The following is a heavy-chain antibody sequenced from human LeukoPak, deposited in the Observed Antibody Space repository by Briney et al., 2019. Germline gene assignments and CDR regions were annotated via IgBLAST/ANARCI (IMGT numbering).Heavy chain of an antibody. Sequence: GGSLRLSCAASGFTFDDYAMHWVRQAPGKGLEWVSLISWDGGSTYYADSVKGRFTISRDNSKNSLYLQMNSLRAEDTALYYCAKERRSYYYYYYMDVWGKGTTVTVSS. J-gene: IGHJ6*03. CDR2: ISWDGGST. V-gene: IGHV3-43D*03. CDR3: AKERRSYYYYYYMDV. CDR1: GFTFDDYA.